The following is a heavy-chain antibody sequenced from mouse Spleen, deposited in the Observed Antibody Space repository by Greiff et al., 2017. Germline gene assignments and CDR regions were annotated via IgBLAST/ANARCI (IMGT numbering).Heavy chain of an antibody. CDR3: ARESYYDYDDAMDY. Sequence: EVKLMESGPGLVKPSQSLSLTCSVTGYSITSGYYWNWIRQFPGNKLEWMGYISYDGSNNYNPSLKNRISITRDTSKNQFFLKLNSVTTEDTATYYCARESYYDYDDAMDYWGQGTSVTVSS. V-gene: IGHV3-6*02. D-gene: IGHD2-4*01. J-gene: IGHJ4*01. CDR2: ISYDGSN. CDR1: GYSITSGYY.